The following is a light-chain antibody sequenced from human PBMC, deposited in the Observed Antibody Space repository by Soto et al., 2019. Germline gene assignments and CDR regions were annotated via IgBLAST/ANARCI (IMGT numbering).Light chain of an antibody. Sequence: QSALTQPPSVSGAPGQRVTISCTGSSSNIGAGYDVHWYQHLPGTAPKLLIYGNTNRPSGVPDRFSGSKSGTSASLAITGLQVEDEADYYCQSYDSSLSGFYVFGTGTKVTVL. CDR2: GNT. CDR3: QSYDSSLSGFYV. J-gene: IGLJ1*01. CDR1: SSNIGAGYD. V-gene: IGLV1-40*01.